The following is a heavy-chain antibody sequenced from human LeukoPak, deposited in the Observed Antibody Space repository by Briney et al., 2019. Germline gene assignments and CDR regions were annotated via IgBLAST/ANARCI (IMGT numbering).Heavy chain of an antibody. CDR1: GVSISSYY. D-gene: IGHD3-10*01. J-gene: IGHJ3*01. CDR3: ARGGDGYAFDV. CDR2: IYVSGST. V-gene: IGHV4-4*07. Sequence: SETLSLTCSVSGVSISSYYWSWIRQSAGKGLECIGLIYVSGSTNYNPSVSSRVTMSVDTSKSQFSLRLKGLTAADTAVYYCARGGDGYAFDVWGQGAMVIVSS.